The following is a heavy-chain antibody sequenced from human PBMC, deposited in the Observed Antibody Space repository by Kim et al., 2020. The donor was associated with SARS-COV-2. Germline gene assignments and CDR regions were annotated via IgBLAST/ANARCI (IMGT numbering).Heavy chain of an antibody. CDR2: ISYDGSNK. Sequence: GGSLRLSCAASGFTFSSYAMHWVRQAPGKGLEWVAVISYDGSNKYYADSVKGRFTISRDNSKNTLYLQMNSLRAEDTAVYYCARVRWIAAGARGDFDYWGQGTLVTVSS. J-gene: IGHJ4*02. CDR1: GFTFSSYA. V-gene: IGHV3-30-3*01. D-gene: IGHD6-13*01. CDR3: ARVRWIAAGARGDFDY.